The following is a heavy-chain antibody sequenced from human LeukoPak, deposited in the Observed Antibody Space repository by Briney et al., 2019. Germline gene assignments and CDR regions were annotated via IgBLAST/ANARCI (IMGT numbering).Heavy chain of an antibody. CDR3: AREAWAGTLSGWFDP. Sequence: PSETLSLTCTVSGGSISRGAYYWSWIRQLPGKGREWIAYIFSSGSTSYNPSLRSRVTVSFDSSKNQFFLNLSSVTAADTAVYYCAREAWAGTLSGWFDPWGQGTLVTVSS. CDR1: GGSISRGAYY. CDR2: IFSSGST. V-gene: IGHV4-31*03. J-gene: IGHJ5*02. D-gene: IGHD1-7*01.